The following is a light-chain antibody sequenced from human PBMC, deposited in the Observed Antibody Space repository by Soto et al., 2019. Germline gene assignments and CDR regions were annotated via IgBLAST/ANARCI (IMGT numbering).Light chain of an antibody. CDR3: QQFDRCPYT. Sequence: VLTQSPGTLSSSAGDRATLSCRASQSVTNYLAWYQQKAGQAPKLLIYGASSMPRGIPARFSGSGSGTEFTLTINRLGPEDSAFYYCQQFDRCPYTFGQGTKLEIK. CDR2: GAS. J-gene: IGKJ2*01. CDR1: QSVTNY. V-gene: IGKV3-20*01.